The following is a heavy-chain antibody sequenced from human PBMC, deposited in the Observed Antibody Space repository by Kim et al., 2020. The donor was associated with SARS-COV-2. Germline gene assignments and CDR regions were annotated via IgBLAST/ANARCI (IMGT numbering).Heavy chain of an antibody. CDR2: IYSGGST. CDR3: ARGGDPGYSNYDWYFDL. J-gene: IGHJ2*01. V-gene: IGHV3-53*01. CDR1: GFTVSSNY. Sequence: GGSLRLSCAASGFTVSSNYMSWVRQAPGKGLEWVSVIYSGGSTYYADSVKGRFTISRDNSKNTLYLQMNSLRAEDTAVYYCARGGDPGYSNYDWYFDLWGRGTLVTVSS. D-gene: IGHD4-4*01.